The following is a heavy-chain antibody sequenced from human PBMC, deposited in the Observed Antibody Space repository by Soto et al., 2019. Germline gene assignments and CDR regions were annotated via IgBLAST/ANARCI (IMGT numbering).Heavy chain of an antibody. CDR1: GFTFGIYS. Sequence: GGSLRLSCAACGFTFGIYSISWVRQAPGKGLEWVSSISGSGGSIYYAHSVKGRFTISRDKTKNTLDLQMNSLRAEDTAVYHCARVAPSSSSTTRRFDVWGHRNLGTVP. D-gene: IGHD6-13*01. V-gene: IGHV3-23*01. J-gene: IGHJ4*01. CDR2: ISGSGGSI. CDR3: ARVAPSSSSTTRRFDV.